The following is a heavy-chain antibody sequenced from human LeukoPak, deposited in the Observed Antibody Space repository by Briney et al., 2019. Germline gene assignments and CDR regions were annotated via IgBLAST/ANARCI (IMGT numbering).Heavy chain of an antibody. Sequence: SETLSLTCAVYGGSFSGYYWSWIRQPPGKGLEWIGEINHSGSTNYNPSLKSRVTISVDTSKNQFSLKLSSVTAADTAVYYCARAPLHSYGKNYYGMDDWGQGTTVTVSS. V-gene: IGHV4-34*01. J-gene: IGHJ6*02. CDR2: INHSGST. CDR1: GGSFSGYY. CDR3: ARAPLHSYGKNYYGMDD. D-gene: IGHD5-18*01.